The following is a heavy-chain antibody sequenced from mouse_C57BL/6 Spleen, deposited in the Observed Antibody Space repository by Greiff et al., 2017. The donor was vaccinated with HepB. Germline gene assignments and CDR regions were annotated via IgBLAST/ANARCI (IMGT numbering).Heavy chain of an antibody. CDR2: INPNNSGT. D-gene: IGHD1-1*01. CDR1: GYTFTDYN. J-gene: IGHJ3*01. V-gene: IGHV1-18*01. CDR3: ARWGYGRGFAY. Sequence: VQLQQSGPELVKPGASVKIPCKASGYTFTDYNMDWVKQSHGKSLEWIGDINPNNSGTIYNQKFKGKATLTVDKSSSTAYMELRSLTSEDTAVYYCARWGYGRGFAYWGQGTLVTVSA.